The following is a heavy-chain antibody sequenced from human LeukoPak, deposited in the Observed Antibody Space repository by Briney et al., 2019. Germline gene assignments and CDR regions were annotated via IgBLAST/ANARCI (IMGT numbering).Heavy chain of an antibody. CDR3: ARVQSSWDAFGI. D-gene: IGHD6-13*01. Sequence: GASVKVSCKASGYTFIGYYIHWVRQAPGQGLEWMGWINPNSGGTNYAQKFQGRVTMTRDTSISTAYMELSRLRSDDTAVYYCARVQSSWDAFGIWGQGTMVTVSS. CDR1: GYTFIGYY. CDR2: INPNSGGT. V-gene: IGHV1-2*02. J-gene: IGHJ3*02.